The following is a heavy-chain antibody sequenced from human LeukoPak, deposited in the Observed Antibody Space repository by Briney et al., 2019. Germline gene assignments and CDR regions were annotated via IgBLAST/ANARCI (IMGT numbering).Heavy chain of an antibody. V-gene: IGHV3-30*18. CDR3: AKDWTSYYYGMDV. CDR2: ISHDGGNK. D-gene: IGHD3-3*01. J-gene: IGHJ6*02. Sequence: GSSLRLSCAGSGFTFSTYGMHWVRRAPGEGLEWVAAISHDGGNKYYVDSLKGRFTISRDNSKNTLYLQMNSLRAEDTAVYYCAKDWTSYYYGMDVWGQGTTVTVSS. CDR1: GFTFSTYG.